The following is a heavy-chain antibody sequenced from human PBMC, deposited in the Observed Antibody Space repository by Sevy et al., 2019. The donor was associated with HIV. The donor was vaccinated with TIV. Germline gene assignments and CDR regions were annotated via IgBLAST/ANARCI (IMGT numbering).Heavy chain of an antibody. Sequence: GGSLRLSCAASGFTFSSYSMNWVCQAPGKGLEWVSSISSGSSYKYYADSLKGRFTISRDNAKNSLYLQMNSLRAEDTAVYYCARDRGMIAFGVGEAFDIWGQGTMVTVSS. CDR3: ARDRGMIAFGVGEAFDI. J-gene: IGHJ3*02. D-gene: IGHD3-16*01. CDR2: ISSGSSYK. CDR1: GFTFSSYS. V-gene: IGHV3-21*01.